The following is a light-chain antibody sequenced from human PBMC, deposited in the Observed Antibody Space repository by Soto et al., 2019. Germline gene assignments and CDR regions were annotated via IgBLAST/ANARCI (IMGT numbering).Light chain of an antibody. J-gene: IGKJ1*01. CDR3: QQYAGSPWT. CDR1: RRVPSNN. CDR2: GAS. Sequence: IAMTQSPVTLFVSPGERATLSCRASRRVPSNNLAWFQQKPGQAPRLLIYGASIRATGIPDTFSGSGSGTDFTLTISRLEPEDFAVYYCQQYAGSPWTFGRGTRWIS. V-gene: IGKV3-20*01.